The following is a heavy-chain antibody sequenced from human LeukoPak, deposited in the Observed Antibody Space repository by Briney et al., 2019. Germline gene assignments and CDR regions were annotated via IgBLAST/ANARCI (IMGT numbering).Heavy chain of an antibody. CDR2: ISGDGAST. CDR1: GFTFAIHA. V-gene: IGHV3-23*01. J-gene: IGHJ4*02. CDR3: ARNVGY. Sequence: GGSLRLSCAASGFTFAIHAMTWVRQAPGKGLEWVSGISGDGASTHYADSVKGRFTISRDNSKNTVYLQMNSLRDEDTAVYYCARNVGYWGQGTLVTVSS. D-gene: IGHD1-26*01.